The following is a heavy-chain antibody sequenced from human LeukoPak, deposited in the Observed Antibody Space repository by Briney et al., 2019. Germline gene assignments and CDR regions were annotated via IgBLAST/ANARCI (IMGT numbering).Heavy chain of an antibody. D-gene: IGHD6-13*01. J-gene: IGHJ4*02. V-gene: IGHV1-18*01. CDR3: ARDRWYAFDY. CDR2: ISANSGDT. Sequence: ASVKVSCKASGYTFTVNGISWMRQAPGQGLEWLGWISANSGDTNYAEQFQGRLTLATDTSTSTAYMELRSLRDDDTAVYYCARDRWYAFDYWGQGTLVTVSS. CDR1: GYTFTVNG.